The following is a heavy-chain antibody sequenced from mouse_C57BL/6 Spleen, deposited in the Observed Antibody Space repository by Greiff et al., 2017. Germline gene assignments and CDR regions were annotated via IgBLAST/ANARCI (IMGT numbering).Heavy chain of an antibody. J-gene: IGHJ4*01. CDR3: ARVGYDYDEGNYAMDY. D-gene: IGHD2-4*01. V-gene: IGHV2-2*01. Sequence: VQLQQSGPGLVQPSQSLSITCTVSGFSFTSYGVHWVRQSPGKGLEWLGVIWSGGSTDYNAAFISRLSISKDNSKSQVFFKMNSLQADDTAIYYCARVGYDYDEGNYAMDYWGQGTSVTVSS. CDR2: IWSGGST. CDR1: GFSFTSYG.